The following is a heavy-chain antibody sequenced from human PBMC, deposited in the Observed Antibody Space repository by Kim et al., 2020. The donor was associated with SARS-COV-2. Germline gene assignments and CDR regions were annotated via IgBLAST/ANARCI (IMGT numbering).Heavy chain of an antibody. D-gene: IGHD3-3*01. J-gene: IGHJ5*02. CDR2: INTNTGNP. CDR3: AREYYDFWSGYYRSNWFDP. Sequence: ASVKVSCKASGYTFTSYAMNWVRQAPGQGLEWMGWINTNTGNPTYAQGFTGRFVFSLDTSVSTAYLQISSLKAEDTAVYYCAREYYDFWSGYYRSNWFDPWGQGTLVTVSS. V-gene: IGHV7-4-1*02. CDR1: GYTFTSYA.